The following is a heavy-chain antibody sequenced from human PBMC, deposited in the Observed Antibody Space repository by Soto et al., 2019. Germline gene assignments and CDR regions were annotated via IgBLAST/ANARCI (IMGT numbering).Heavy chain of an antibody. CDR2: INAGNGNT. Sequence: ASVKVSCKASGYTFTSYAMHWVRQAPGQRLEWMGWINAGNGNTKYSQKFQGRVTITRDTSASTAYMELSSLRSEDTAVYYCARDGSELYYYDRSGSIDYWGQGTLVTGSS. CDR1: GYTFTSYA. D-gene: IGHD3-22*01. CDR3: ARDGSELYYYDRSGSIDY. J-gene: IGHJ4*02. V-gene: IGHV1-3*01.